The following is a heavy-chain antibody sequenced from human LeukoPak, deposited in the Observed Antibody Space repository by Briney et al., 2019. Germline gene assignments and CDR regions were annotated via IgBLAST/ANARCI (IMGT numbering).Heavy chain of an antibody. CDR3: ARISGYYCDSSGLNFDY. J-gene: IGHJ4*02. V-gene: IGHV3-21*01. Sequence: PGGSLRLSCAASGFTFSSYSMNWVRQAPGKGLEWVSSISSSSSYIYYADSVKGRFTISRDNAKNSLYLQMNSLRAEDTAVYYCARISGYYCDSSGLNFDYWGQGTLVTVSS. CDR1: GFTFSSYS. D-gene: IGHD3-22*01. CDR2: ISSSSSYI.